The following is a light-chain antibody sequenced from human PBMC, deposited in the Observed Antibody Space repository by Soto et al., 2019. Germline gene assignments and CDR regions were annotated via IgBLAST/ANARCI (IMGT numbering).Light chain of an antibody. CDR3: QKYDSATFT. J-gene: IGKJ4*01. CDR1: QGISNY. CDR2: AAS. V-gene: IGKV1-27*01. Sequence: DIQMTQSPSSLSASVGDRVTITCRASQGISNYLAWYQVSPGKVPKVLIYAASTLQSGVPSRFSGSGSGPVFTLTISSLQPEDVATYYCQKYDSATFTFGGGTKVEI.